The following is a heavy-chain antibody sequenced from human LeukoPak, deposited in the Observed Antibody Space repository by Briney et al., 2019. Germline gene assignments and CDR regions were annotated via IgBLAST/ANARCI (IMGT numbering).Heavy chain of an antibody. CDR1: GFTFSTYG. CDR3: VRGEIGYCSSTSCYIFDY. Sequence: GGSLRLSCAASGFTFSTYGMNWVRQTPGKGLEWVSSISSSGSYIYYADSVKGRFTISRGNAKDSLYLQMNSLRAEDTAVYYCVRGEIGYCSSTSCYIFDYWGQGTLVTVSS. CDR2: ISSSGSYI. V-gene: IGHV3-21*01. J-gene: IGHJ4*02. D-gene: IGHD2-2*02.